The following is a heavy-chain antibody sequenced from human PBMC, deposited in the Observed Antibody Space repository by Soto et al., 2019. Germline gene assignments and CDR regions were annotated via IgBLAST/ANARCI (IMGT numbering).Heavy chain of an antibody. CDR3: ARVTRSYYYYYGMDV. CDR1: GGTFSSYA. V-gene: IGHV1-69*01. J-gene: IGHJ6*02. Sequence: QVQLVQSGAEIKKPGSSVKVSCKASGGTFSSYAISWVRQAPGQGLEWMGGIIPIFGTPNYAQKFQGRVTITADESTSTAYMELSSLRSEDTGVYYCARVTRSYYYYYGMDVWGQGTTVTVSS. CDR2: IIPIFGTP.